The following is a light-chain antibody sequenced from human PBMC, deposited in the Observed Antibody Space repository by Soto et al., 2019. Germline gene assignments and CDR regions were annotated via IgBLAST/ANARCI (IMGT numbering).Light chain of an antibody. V-gene: IGKV1-33*01. CDR3: LQYDHPPTRT. Sequence: DIQMTQSPSSLSASVGDRVTIRGQTSQDNSNYLNCYQQKPGKAPKLLIYDASNLETGVPSRFSGSGAGTDFTFTIRSRQREDIAKQSCLQYDHPPTRTFGGGTKLESK. CDR2: DAS. CDR1: QDNSNY. J-gene: IGKJ4*01.